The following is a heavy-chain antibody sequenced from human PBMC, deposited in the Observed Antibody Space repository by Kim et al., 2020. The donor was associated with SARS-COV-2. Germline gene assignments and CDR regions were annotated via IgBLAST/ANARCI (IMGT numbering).Heavy chain of an antibody. Sequence: ASVKVSCKVSGYTLTELSMHWVRQAPGKGLEWMGGFDPEDGETIYAQKFQGRVTMTEDTSTDTAYMELSSLRSEDTAVYYCATRVSIPPGVYYYGMDVWGQGTTVTVSS. CDR3: ATRVSIPPGVYYYGMDV. D-gene: IGHD3-10*01. J-gene: IGHJ6*02. CDR1: GYTLTELS. V-gene: IGHV1-24*01. CDR2: FDPEDGET.